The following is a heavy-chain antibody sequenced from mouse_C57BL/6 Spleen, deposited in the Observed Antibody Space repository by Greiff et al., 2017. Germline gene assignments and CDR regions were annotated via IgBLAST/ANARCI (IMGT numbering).Heavy chain of an antibody. CDR1: GYAFSSSW. D-gene: IGHD2-1*01. Sequence: QVQLKESGPELVKPGASVKISCKASGYAFSSSWMNWVKQRPGKGLEWIGRIYPGDGDTNYNGKFKGKATLTADKSSSTAYMQLSSLTSEDSAVYFCAQIYYGNYEFAYWGQGTLVNVSA. V-gene: IGHV1-82*01. CDR3: AQIYYGNYEFAY. CDR2: IYPGDGDT. J-gene: IGHJ3*01.